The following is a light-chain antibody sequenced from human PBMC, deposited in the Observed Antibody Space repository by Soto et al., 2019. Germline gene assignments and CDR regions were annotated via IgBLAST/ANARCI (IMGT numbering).Light chain of an antibody. Sequence: QSVLTQPASVSGSPGQSIAISCTGTSSDVGGYNFVSWYQQHPGKATKLMIYEVSNRPSGVSNRFSGSKSGNTAFLTISGLQADDEADYYCNSYTSTSNIVAFGGGTKLTVL. J-gene: IGLJ2*01. CDR2: EVS. CDR3: NSYTSTSNIVA. CDR1: SSDVGGYNF. V-gene: IGLV2-14*01.